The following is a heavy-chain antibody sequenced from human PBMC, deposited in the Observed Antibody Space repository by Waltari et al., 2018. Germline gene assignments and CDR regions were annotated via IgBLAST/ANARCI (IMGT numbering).Heavy chain of an antibody. V-gene: IGHV4-30-2*01. Sequence: QLQLQESGSGLVKPSQTLSLTCAVSGGSVSSGGYYWRWIRQPPGKGLEWIGQINHIGNINYNPSLKSRVTISVERSKNQFSLNLTSVTAADTAVYYCARVEVDYYDSSGYFDYWGQGTLVTVSS. CDR2: INHIGNI. CDR3: ARVEVDYYDSSGYFDY. D-gene: IGHD3-22*01. CDR1: GGSVSSGGYY. J-gene: IGHJ4*02.